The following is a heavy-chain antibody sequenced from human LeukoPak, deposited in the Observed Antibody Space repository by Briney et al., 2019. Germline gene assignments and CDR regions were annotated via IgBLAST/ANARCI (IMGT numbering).Heavy chain of an antibody. CDR1: GFTFSSYA. V-gene: IGHV3-30*02. J-gene: IGHJ5*02. CDR3: AKAGVTRRNWFDP. Sequence: GGSLRLSCAASGFTFSSYAMGWVRQAPGKGLEWVAFIRYDGSNKYYADSVKGRFTISRDNSKNTLYLQMNSLRAEDTAVYYCAKAGVTRRNWFDPWGQGTLVTVSS. D-gene: IGHD1-1*01. CDR2: IRYDGSNK.